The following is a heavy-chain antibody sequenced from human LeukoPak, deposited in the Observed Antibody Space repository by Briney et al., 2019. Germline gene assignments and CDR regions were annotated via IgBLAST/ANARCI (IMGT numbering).Heavy chain of an antibody. J-gene: IGHJ4*02. Sequence: SKTLSLTCAVYGGSFSGYYWSWIRQPPGKGLEWIGEINHSGSTNYNPSLKSRVTISVDTSKNQFSLKLSSVTAADTAVYYCARRRLLGVDFDYWGQGTLVTVSS. D-gene: IGHD3-22*01. V-gene: IGHV4-34*01. CDR2: INHSGST. CDR3: ARRRLLGVDFDY. CDR1: GGSFSGYY.